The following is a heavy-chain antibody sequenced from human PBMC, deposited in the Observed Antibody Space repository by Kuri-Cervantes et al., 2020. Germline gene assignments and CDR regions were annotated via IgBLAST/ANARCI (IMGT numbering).Heavy chain of an antibody. J-gene: IGHJ6*02. CDR1: GFTFSSYS. CDR2: IGSSSSYI. CDR3: ARLVVASNYYYYGMDV. V-gene: IGHV3-21*01. Sequence: GESLKISCAASGFTFSSYSMNWVRQAPGKGLEWVSSIGSSSSYIYYADSVKGRFTISRDNAKNSLYLQMNSLRAEDTAVYYCARLVVASNYYYYGMDVWGQGTTVTVSS. D-gene: IGHD2-15*01.